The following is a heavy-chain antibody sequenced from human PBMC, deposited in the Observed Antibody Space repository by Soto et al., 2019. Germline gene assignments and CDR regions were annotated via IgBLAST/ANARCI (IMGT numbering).Heavy chain of an antibody. CDR3: ARGDYYYDSSGYPPPDY. D-gene: IGHD3-22*01. V-gene: IGHV3-13*01. Sequence: GGSLRLSCAASGFTFSSYDMHWVRQATGKGLEWVSAIGTAGDTYYPGSVKGRFTISRENAKNSLYLQMNSLRAEDTAVYYCARGDYYYDSSGYPPPDYWGQGTLVTVSS. CDR1: GFTFSSYD. CDR2: IGTAGDT. J-gene: IGHJ4*02.